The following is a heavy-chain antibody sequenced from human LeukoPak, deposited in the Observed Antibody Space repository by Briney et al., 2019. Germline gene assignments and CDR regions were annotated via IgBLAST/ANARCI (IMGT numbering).Heavy chain of an antibody. CDR2: ISWNSGSI. Sequence: GGSLRLSCAASGFTFDDYAMHWVRQAPGKGLEWVSGISWNSGSIGYADSVKGRFTISRGNAKNSLYLQMNSLRAEDTALYYCAKGGDDSSGYYQYYFDYWGQGTLVTVSS. V-gene: IGHV3-9*01. CDR1: GFTFDDYA. D-gene: IGHD3-22*01. J-gene: IGHJ4*02. CDR3: AKGGDDSSGYYQYYFDY.